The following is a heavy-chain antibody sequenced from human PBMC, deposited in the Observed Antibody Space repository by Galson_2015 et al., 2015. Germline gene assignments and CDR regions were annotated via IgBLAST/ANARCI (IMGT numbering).Heavy chain of an antibody. CDR3: AKGSAAARPYYFDT. J-gene: IGHJ4*02. D-gene: IGHD6-6*01. V-gene: IGHV3-23*01. Sequence: SLRLSCAASGFTFSSYAMNWVRQAPGKGLDWVSAISGNGGSTYYADSVKGRFTISRDNSKNTLFLQMNTLRAEDTAIYYCAKGSAAARPYYFDTWGQGTLVTVS. CDR2: ISGNGGST. CDR1: GFTFSSYA.